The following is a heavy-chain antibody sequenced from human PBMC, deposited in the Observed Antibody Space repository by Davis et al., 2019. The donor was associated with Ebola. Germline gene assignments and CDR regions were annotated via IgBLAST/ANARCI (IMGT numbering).Heavy chain of an antibody. CDR1: GGTFSSYA. D-gene: IGHD3-16*02. Sequence: SVKVSCKASGGTFSSYAISWVRQAPGQGLEWMGGIIPIFGTANYAQKFQGRVTITADESTSTAYMELSSLRSEDTAVYYCASTEGPEEDMITFGGVIVTFDYWGQGTLVTVSS. J-gene: IGHJ4*02. V-gene: IGHV1-69*13. CDR2: IIPIFGTA. CDR3: ASTEGPEEDMITFGGVIVTFDY.